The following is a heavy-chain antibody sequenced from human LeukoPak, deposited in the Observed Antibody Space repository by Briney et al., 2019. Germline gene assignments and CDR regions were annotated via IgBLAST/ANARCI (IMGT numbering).Heavy chain of an antibody. J-gene: IGHJ6*02. CDR2: IYSGGST. Sequence: GGSLRLSCAASGFTVSSNYMSWVRQAPGKGLEWVSVIYSGGSTYYADSVKGRFSTSRDSSTSTLFLQMDSLRVEDTAMYYCARPTDGDSTRYGMDVWGQGTTVIVSS. CDR1: GFTVSSNY. D-gene: IGHD2-21*02. V-gene: IGHV3-53*01. CDR3: ARPTDGDSTRYGMDV.